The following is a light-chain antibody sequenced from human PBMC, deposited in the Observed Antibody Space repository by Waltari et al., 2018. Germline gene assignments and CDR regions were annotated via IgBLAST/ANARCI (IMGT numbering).Light chain of an antibody. J-gene: IGLJ2*01. V-gene: IGLV2-23*03. CDR1: SSDVGSYNL. CDR3: YSYAGSNTFV. Sequence: QSALTQPASVSGSPGQSITISCTGTSSDVGSYNLVSWYQQHPGKAPKLMIYEGSKRASGVSNRFSGSKSGNTASLTISGLQAEDEADYYCYSYAGSNTFVFGGGTKLTVL. CDR2: EGS.